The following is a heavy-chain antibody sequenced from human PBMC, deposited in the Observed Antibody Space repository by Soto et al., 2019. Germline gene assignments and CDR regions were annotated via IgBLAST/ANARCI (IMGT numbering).Heavy chain of an antibody. J-gene: IGHJ6*02. CDR3: ARDGYCSGGSCYSAPSYGMDV. CDR2: ISSSSSYT. Sequence: QVQLVESGGGLVKPGGSLRLSCAASGFTFSDYYMSWIRQAPGKGLEWVSYISSSSSYTNYADSVKGRFTISRDNAKNALHLKMNSLRAEDTAVYYCARDGYCSGGSCYSAPSYGMDVWGQGTTVTVSS. V-gene: IGHV3-11*05. D-gene: IGHD2-15*01. CDR1: GFTFSDYY.